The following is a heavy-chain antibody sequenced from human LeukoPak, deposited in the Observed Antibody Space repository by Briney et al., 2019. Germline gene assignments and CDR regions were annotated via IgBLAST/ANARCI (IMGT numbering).Heavy chain of an antibody. V-gene: IGHV4-4*07. CDR1: GGSISSYY. CDR3: ARGFTRGGFDP. Sequence: SETLSLTCTVSGGSISSYYWSWIRQPAGKGLEWIGRIYSTGSTNYNPSLKGRVTMSVGTSKNQFSLKLRSVTAADTAVYYCARGFTRGGFDPWGQGTLVTVSS. J-gene: IGHJ5*02. CDR2: IYSTGST.